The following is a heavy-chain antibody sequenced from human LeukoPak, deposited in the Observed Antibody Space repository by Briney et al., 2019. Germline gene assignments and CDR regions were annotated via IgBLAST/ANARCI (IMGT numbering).Heavy chain of an antibody. Sequence: PGGSLRLSCAASGFTFSSYSMNWVRQAPGKGLEWVSSISSSSSYIYYADSVKGRFTISRDNAKNSLYLQMNSLRAEDTAVYYCAKDRAYYSDSSGYCLVRAYDYWGQGTLVTVSS. CDR3: AKDRAYYSDSSGYCLVRAYDY. CDR1: GFTFSSYS. D-gene: IGHD3-22*01. J-gene: IGHJ4*02. CDR2: ISSSSSYI. V-gene: IGHV3-21*04.